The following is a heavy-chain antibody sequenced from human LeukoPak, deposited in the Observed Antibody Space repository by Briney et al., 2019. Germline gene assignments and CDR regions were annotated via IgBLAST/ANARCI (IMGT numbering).Heavy chain of an antibody. Sequence: ASVKVSCKASGGTFISYAISWVRQAPGQGLEWMGGIIPIFGTANYAQKFQGRVTITADESTSTAYMELSSLRSEDTAVYYCARDRDYYDSSGYGDGFDYWGQGTLVTVSS. CDR2: IIPIFGTA. J-gene: IGHJ4*02. V-gene: IGHV1-69*13. CDR1: GGTFISYA. CDR3: ARDRDYYDSSGYGDGFDY. D-gene: IGHD3-22*01.